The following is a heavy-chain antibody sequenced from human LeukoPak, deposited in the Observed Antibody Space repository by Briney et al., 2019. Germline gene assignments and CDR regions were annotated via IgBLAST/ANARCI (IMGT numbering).Heavy chain of an antibody. CDR3: ARGPSDSSGYYYEGDAFDI. D-gene: IGHD3-22*01. V-gene: IGHV1-2*02. CDR1: GYTFTGYY. Sequence: ASVKVSCKASGYTFTGYYMHWVRQAPGQGLEWMGWINPNSGGTNYAQKFQGRVTMTRDTSISIVYMELGRLRSDDTAVYYYARGPSDSSGYYYEGDAFDIWGQGTVVTVSS. J-gene: IGHJ3*02. CDR2: INPNSGGT.